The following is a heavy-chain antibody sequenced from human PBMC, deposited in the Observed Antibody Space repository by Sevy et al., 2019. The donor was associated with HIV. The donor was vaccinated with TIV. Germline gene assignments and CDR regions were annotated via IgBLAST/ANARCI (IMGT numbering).Heavy chain of an antibody. CDR1: GGTFSSYA. V-gene: IGHV1-69*13. D-gene: IGHD6-19*01. CDR3: ARDPASMGIAVAVYGMGV. CDR2: IIPIFGTA. Sequence: ASVKVSCKASGGTFSSYAISWVRQAPGQGLEWMGGIIPIFGTANYAQKFQGRVTITADESTSTAYMELSSLRSEDTAVYYCARDPASMGIAVAVYGMGVWGQGTTVTVSS. J-gene: IGHJ6*02.